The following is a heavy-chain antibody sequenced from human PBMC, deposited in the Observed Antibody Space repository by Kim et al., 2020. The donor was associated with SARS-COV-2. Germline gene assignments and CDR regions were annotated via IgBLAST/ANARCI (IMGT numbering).Heavy chain of an antibody. J-gene: IGHJ3*02. CDR3: ARDRVATIFAAFDI. V-gene: IGHV4-39*07. D-gene: IGHD5-12*01. Sequence: NPSLKSRVTISVDTSKNQFSLKLSSVTAADTAVYYCARDRVATIFAAFDIWGQGTMVTVSS.